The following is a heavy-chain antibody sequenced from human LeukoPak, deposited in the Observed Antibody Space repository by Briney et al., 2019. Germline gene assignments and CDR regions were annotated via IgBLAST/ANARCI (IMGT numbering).Heavy chain of an antibody. D-gene: IGHD1-26*01. CDR2: ISSSGSTI. V-gene: IGHV3-11*04. J-gene: IGHJ3*02. Sequence: PGGSLRLSCAASGFTFSDYYMSWIRQAPGKGLEWVSYISSSGSTIYYADSVKGRFTISRDNAKNSLYLQMDSLRAEDAAVYYCARDPSGTYYPRVSGALDIWGQGTMVTVSS. CDR1: GFTFSDYY. CDR3: ARDPSGTYYPRVSGALDI.